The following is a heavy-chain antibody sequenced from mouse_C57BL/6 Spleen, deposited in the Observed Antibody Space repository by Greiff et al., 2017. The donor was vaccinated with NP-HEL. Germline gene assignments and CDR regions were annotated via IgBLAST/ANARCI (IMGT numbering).Heavy chain of an antibody. V-gene: IGHV5-9-1*02. CDR2: ISSGGDYI. Sequence: EVQLVESGEGLVKPGGSLKLSCAASGFTFSSYAMSWVRQTPEKRLEWVAYISSGGDYIYYAATVKGRFTISRDNARNSLYLQMSSLKFEDTAMYYCTRDLGRRGFDYWGQGTTLTVSS. D-gene: IGHD4-1*01. CDR1: GFTFSSYA. CDR3: TRDLGRRGFDY. J-gene: IGHJ2*01.